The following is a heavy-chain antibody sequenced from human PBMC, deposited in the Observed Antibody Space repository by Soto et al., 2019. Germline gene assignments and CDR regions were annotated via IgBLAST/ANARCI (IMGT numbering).Heavy chain of an antibody. D-gene: IGHD2-15*01. V-gene: IGHV3-33*01. Sequence: PGGSLRLSCAASGFTFSTYGIHWVRQPPGKGLEWLGVIWYDGSKQEYAESVKGRFTISRDNSKDTAYLQMTSLRVEDTALYYCARIDVVVFDYWGQGTMVTVS. CDR2: IWYDGSKQ. CDR3: ARIDVVVFDY. J-gene: IGHJ4*02. CDR1: GFTFSTYG.